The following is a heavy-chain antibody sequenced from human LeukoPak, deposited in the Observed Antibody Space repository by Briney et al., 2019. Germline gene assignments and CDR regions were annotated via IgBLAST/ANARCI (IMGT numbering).Heavy chain of an antibody. CDR1: GFTFDSYW. CDR2: IKNDGSYT. D-gene: IGHD5-12*01. J-gene: IGHJ4*02. CDR3: VRGDSGYPDY. V-gene: IGHV3-74*01. Sequence: GGSLRLSCSASGFTFDSYWMHWVRQVPGRGLVWVSRIKNDGSYTNYAESVKGRFTISRDNAKNTLYLQMNSLRAEDTAVYYCVRGDSGYPDYWGRGTLVTVSS.